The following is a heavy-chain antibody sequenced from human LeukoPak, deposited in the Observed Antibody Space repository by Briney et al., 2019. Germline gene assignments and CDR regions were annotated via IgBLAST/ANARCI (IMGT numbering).Heavy chain of an antibody. CDR2: MNPNSGNT. D-gene: IGHD6-6*01. V-gene: IGHV1-8*01. Sequence: KVSXKAXGXTFTSXXINWVRQATGQGLEWMGWMNPNSGNTGYAQKFQGRVTMTRNTSISTAYMELSGLRSEDTAVYYCARAPSTRRIAARLGIDYWGQGTLVTVSS. J-gene: IGHJ4*02. CDR1: GXTFTSXX. CDR3: ARAPSTRRIAARLGIDY.